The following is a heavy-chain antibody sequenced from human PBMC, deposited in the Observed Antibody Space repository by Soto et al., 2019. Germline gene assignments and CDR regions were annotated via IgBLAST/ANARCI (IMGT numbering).Heavy chain of an antibody. Sequence: EVQLVESGGGLVKPGGSLRLSCAASGFTFSTYSMNWVRQAPGKGLEWVACISSSSSYTYYSDSVKGRFTISRDNAKNSLYLQMNSLKAEDTAVYFCARTDAFDIWGQGTMVTVSS. V-gene: IGHV3-21*01. CDR1: GFTFSTYS. CDR2: ISSSSSYT. J-gene: IGHJ3*02. CDR3: ARTDAFDI.